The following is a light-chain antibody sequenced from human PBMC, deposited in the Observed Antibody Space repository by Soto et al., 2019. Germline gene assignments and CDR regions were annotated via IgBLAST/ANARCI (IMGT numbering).Light chain of an antibody. J-gene: IGKJ2*01. CDR3: QQGHNWPLT. CDR1: QSISSD. V-gene: IGKV3-15*01. Sequence: EIVMTQSPATLSGSPGESATLSCRASQSISSDLAWYQQKPGQPPRLLIYGASTRATGVPARFTGSGSGSDFTLTISGLQSEDFAVYYCQQGHNWPLTFGQGTRLEI. CDR2: GAS.